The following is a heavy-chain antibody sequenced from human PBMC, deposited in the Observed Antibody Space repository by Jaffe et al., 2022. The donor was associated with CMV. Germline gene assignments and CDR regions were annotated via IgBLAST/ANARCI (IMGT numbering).Heavy chain of an antibody. CDR3: AREGPYGSASYRDRKWVDP. D-gene: IGHD3-10*01. CDR2: IYYGGST. V-gene: IGHV4-39*02. CDR1: GGSISSSSYY. Sequence: QLQLQESGPGLVKPSETLSLTCTVSGGSISSSSYYWGWIRQPPGKGLEWIGSIYYGGSTYYNPSLKSRVTISVDTSKNQFSLKLSFVTAADTAVYYCAREGPYGSASYRDRKWVDPWGQGTLVTVSS. J-gene: IGHJ5*02.